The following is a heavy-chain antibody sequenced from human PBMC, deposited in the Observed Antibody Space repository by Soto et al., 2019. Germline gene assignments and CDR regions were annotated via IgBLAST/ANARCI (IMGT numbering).Heavy chain of an antibody. D-gene: IGHD2-21*02. CDR3: AKSNIVVVTAHFDY. CDR1: GFTFSSYA. V-gene: IGHV3-23*01. CDR2: ISGSGGST. J-gene: IGHJ4*02. Sequence: QPGGSLRLSXAASGFTFSSYAMSWVRQAPGKGLEWVSAISGSGGSTYYADSVKGRFTISRDNSKNTLYLQMNSLRAEDTAVYYCAKSNIVVVTAHFDYWGQGTLVTVSS.